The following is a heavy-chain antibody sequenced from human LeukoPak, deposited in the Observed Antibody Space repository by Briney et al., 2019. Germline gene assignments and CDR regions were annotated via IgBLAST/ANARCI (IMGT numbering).Heavy chain of an antibody. Sequence: GGSLRLSCAASGLTFSSYEMNWVRQAPGKGLEWVSYISTSGTTIYYADSVKGRFTISRDNAKNSLYLQMNSLRAEDTAVYFCARIARLVSSGWYEDYWGQGTLVTVSS. D-gene: IGHD6-19*01. CDR3: ARIARLVSSGWYEDY. CDR1: GLTFSSYE. CDR2: ISTSGTTI. V-gene: IGHV3-48*03. J-gene: IGHJ4*02.